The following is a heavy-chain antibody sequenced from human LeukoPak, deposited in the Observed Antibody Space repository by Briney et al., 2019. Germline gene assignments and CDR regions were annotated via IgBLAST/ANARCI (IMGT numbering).Heavy chain of an antibody. D-gene: IGHD1-26*01. CDR1: GYSFTSYW. J-gene: IGHJ1*01. CDR3: ARHGPSGSYSNGVEH. CDR2: IYPGDSDT. Sequence: GESLKISCKGSGYSFTSYWIGWVRQMPGKGLEWMGIIYPGDSDTRYSPSFQGQVSISADKSISTAYLQWASLKASDTAMYYCARHGPSGSYSNGVEHWGQGTLVSVSS. V-gene: IGHV5-51*01.